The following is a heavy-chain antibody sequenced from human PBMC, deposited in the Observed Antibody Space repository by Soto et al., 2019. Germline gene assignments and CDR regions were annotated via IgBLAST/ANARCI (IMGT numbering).Heavy chain of an antibody. V-gene: IGHV4-59*01. Sequence: PSETLSLTCTVSGGSLSGYYWSWIRQPPGKGLEWIGYIYYSGSTNYNPSLKSRVTISVDTSKNQFSLKLSSVTAADTAVYYCARTHYDILTGYFRYNWFDPWGQGTLVTVSS. J-gene: IGHJ5*02. D-gene: IGHD3-9*01. CDR3: ARTHYDILTGYFRYNWFDP. CDR2: IYYSGST. CDR1: GGSLSGYY.